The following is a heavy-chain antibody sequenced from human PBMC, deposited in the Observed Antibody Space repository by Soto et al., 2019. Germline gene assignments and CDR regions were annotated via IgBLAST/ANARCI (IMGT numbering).Heavy chain of an antibody. V-gene: IGHV4-31*03. CDR1: DGYLSSGGYY. CDR3: ARDVGYCSGGSCYMNCFDP. D-gene: IGHD2-15*01. Sequence: TKSLTSTVSDGYLSSGGYYWRWIRPHPGKGLEWIGYIYYSGSTYYNPSLKSRVTISVDTSKNQFSLKLSSVTAADTAVYYCARDVGYCSGGSCYMNCFDPWGQGTLVTVSS. J-gene: IGHJ5*02. CDR2: IYYSGST.